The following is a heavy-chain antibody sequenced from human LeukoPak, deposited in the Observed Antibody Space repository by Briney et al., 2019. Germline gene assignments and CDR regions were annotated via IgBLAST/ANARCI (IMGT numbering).Heavy chain of an antibody. V-gene: IGHV5-51*01. CDR2: IYAGDSDT. CDR1: GYRFTNFW. Sequence: GESLKISCKASGYRFTNFWIAWVRQMPGKGLEWMGIIYAGDSDTRYSPSLQGQVTMSVDKSSSTAYLQWTSLKASDTAMYYCARSGSARGMDVWGKGTTVTVAS. CDR3: ARSGSARGMDV. D-gene: IGHD3-10*01. J-gene: IGHJ6*04.